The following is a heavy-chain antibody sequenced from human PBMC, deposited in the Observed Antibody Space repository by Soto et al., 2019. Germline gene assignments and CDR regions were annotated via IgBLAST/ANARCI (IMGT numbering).Heavy chain of an antibody. Sequence: SETLSLTCTVSGGSISSYYWSWIRQPPGKGLEWIGYIYYSGSTNYNPSLKSRVTISVDTSKNQFSLKLSSVTAADTAVYYCASDYDILTGYAYWGQGTLVTVSS. J-gene: IGHJ4*02. CDR3: ASDYDILTGYAY. D-gene: IGHD3-9*01. CDR1: GGSISSYY. V-gene: IGHV4-59*01. CDR2: IYYSGST.